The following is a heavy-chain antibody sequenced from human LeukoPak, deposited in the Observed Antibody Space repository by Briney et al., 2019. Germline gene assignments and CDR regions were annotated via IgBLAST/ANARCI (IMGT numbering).Heavy chain of an antibody. D-gene: IGHD3-3*01. V-gene: IGHV4-59*01. Sequence: SETLSLTCSVSGGSISGYYWSWIRQPPGGGREWIGDMYYSVSTNYNPSLKSRVTISVDTSKRQISLKLNSVTAADTAVYYCARGTVFGVATNWFDPWGEGTLVTVSS. J-gene: IGHJ5*02. CDR3: ARGTVFGVATNWFDP. CDR1: GGSISGYY. CDR2: MYYSVST.